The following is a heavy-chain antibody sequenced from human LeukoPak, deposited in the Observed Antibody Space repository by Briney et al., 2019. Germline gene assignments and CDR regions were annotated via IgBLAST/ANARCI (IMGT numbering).Heavy chain of an antibody. D-gene: IGHD3-22*01. CDR1: GGSISSSSYY. J-gene: IGHJ4*02. CDR3: ARIPYYDSSGYQRDFDY. Sequence: SETLSLTCTVSGGSISSSSYYWGWIRQPPGKGLEWIGSIYYSGSTYYNPSLKSRVTISVDTSKNQFSLKLSSVTAADTAVYYCARIPYYDSSGYQRDFDYWGQGTLVTVSS. CDR2: IYYSGST. V-gene: IGHV4-39*07.